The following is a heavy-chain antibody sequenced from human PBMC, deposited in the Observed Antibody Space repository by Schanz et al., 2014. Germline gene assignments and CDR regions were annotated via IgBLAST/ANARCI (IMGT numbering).Heavy chain of an antibody. CDR2: IYTSGST. Sequence: QVRLQESGPGLVRPSETLSLTCTVSGDSITHFYWSWIRQSPGKGLEWIGRIYTSGSTNYNPSLKSRVTISVDTSKNQFSLKLSSVTAADTAVYYCARDVGGCSSSTSCYAFEIWGQGTMVTVSS. V-gene: IGHV4-4*08. CDR1: GDSITHFY. D-gene: IGHD2-2*01. CDR3: ARDVGGCSSSTSCYAFEI. J-gene: IGHJ3*02.